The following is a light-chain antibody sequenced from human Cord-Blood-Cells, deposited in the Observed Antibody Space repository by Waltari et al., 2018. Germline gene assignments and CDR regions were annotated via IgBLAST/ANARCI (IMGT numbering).Light chain of an antibody. J-gene: IGKJ1*01. CDR3: QQYYSTPPT. CDR1: QSVLYSSNNKNY. Sequence: DIVMNQSPDYLAVFLGERATINCNSSQSVLYSSNNKNYLALYQQKPGQPPKLLIYWASTRESGVPDRFSGSGSGTDFTLTISSLQAEDVAVYYCQQYYSTPPTFGQGTKVEIK. V-gene: IGKV4-1*01. CDR2: WAS.